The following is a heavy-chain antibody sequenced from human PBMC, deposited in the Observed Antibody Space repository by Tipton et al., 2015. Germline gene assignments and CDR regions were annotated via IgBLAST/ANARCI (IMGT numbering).Heavy chain of an antibody. CDR3: ARADAALDY. Sequence: LRLSCIVSNGSMHSHYWTWVRQPPGKGLEWIGNHYYDGGTNINPSLRSRVTFSVDTSKNQFSLTLTSVTAADMAVYYCARADAALDYWGQGTLVTVSS. CDR1: NGSMHSHY. J-gene: IGHJ4*02. CDR2: HYYDGGT. V-gene: IGHV4-59*11. D-gene: IGHD6-25*01.